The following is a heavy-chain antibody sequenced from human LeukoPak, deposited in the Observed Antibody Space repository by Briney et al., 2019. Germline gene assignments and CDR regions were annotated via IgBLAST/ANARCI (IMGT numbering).Heavy chain of an antibody. CDR3: ASEQGAYDSSGYYFDY. CDR1: GGSISSGGYY. CDR2: INHSGST. J-gene: IGHJ4*02. V-gene: IGHV4-39*07. Sequence: SETLSLTCTVSGGSISSGGYYWSWIRQPPGKGLEWIGEINHSGSTNYNPSLKSRVTISVDTSKNQFSLKLSSVTAADTAVYYCASEQGAYDSSGYYFDYWGQGTLVTVSS. D-gene: IGHD3-22*01.